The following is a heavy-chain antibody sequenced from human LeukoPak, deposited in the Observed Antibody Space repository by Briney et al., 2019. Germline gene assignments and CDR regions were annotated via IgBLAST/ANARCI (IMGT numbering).Heavy chain of an antibody. D-gene: IGHD3-22*01. CDR3: AKDDYDSSGYPY. CDR2: IIPIFGTA. V-gene: IGHV1-69*06. Sequence: ASVKVSCKASGGTFSSYAISWVRQAPGQGLEWMGGIIPIFGTANYAQKFQGRVTITADKSTSTAYMELSSLRSEDTAVYYCAKDDYDSSGYPYWGQGTLVTVSS. CDR1: GGTFSSYA. J-gene: IGHJ4*02.